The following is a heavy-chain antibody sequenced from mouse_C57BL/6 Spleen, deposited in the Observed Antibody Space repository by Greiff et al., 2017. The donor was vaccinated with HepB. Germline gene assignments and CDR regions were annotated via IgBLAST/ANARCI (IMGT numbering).Heavy chain of an antibody. CDR1: GFTFSDYG. J-gene: IGHJ4*01. CDR2: ISSGSSTI. V-gene: IGHV5-17*01. Sequence: EVNVVESGGGLVKPGGSLKLSCAASGFTFSDYGMHWVRQAPEKGLEWVAYISSGSSTIYYADTVKGRFTISRDNAKNTLFLQMTSLRSEDTAMYYCAREGGLRTYYAMDYWGQGTSVTVSS. CDR3: AREGGLRTYYAMDY. D-gene: IGHD2-4*01.